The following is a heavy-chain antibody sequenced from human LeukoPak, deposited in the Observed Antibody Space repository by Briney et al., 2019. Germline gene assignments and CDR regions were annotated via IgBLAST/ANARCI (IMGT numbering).Heavy chain of an antibody. V-gene: IGHV3-33*01. Sequence: GGSLRLSCAASGFTFSSYSMHWVRQAPGKGLEWVAVIWYDGSNKYYADSVKGRFTISRDNSKNALYLQMNSLRAEDTAVYYCARANMTSLTFDSWGQGILVTVSS. CDR3: ARANMTSLTFDS. CDR2: IWYDGSNK. D-gene: IGHD2/OR15-2a*01. CDR1: GFTFSSYS. J-gene: IGHJ4*02.